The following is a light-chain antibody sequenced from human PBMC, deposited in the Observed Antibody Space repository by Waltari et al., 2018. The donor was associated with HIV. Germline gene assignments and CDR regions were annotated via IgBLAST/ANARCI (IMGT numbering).Light chain of an antibody. J-gene: IGLJ2*01. Sequence: SYELTQPPSVSVSPGQTASITCSGDNLGGKSACWYQQTPGQSPVLGIYPNSKRPYGLPGRFSGSNSGNTATLTISGTQAMDEADYYCQAWDSSVVFGGGTKLTVL. CDR2: PNS. V-gene: IGLV3-1*01. CDR3: QAWDSSVV. CDR1: NLGGKS.